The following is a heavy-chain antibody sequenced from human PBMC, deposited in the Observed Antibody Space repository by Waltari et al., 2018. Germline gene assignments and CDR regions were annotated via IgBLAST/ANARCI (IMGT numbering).Heavy chain of an antibody. CDR1: GLRFSHYF. J-gene: IGHJ4*02. Sequence: QVQLVDSGGGLVKPGGSLRLSCEASGLRFSHYFMTWIRQAPGKGPEWVSYISGTGSTAYYADSVKGRFTISRDNAKNSLYLQMNSLRAEDTAMYYCARDSGGFSYDYWGQGTLVTVSS. CDR2: ISGTGSTA. D-gene: IGHD2-15*01. CDR3: ARDSGGFSYDY. V-gene: IGHV3-11*01.